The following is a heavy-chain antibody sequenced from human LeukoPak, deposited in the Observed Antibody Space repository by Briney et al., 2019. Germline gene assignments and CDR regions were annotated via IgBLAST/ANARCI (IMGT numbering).Heavy chain of an antibody. CDR1: VFTFSSYS. V-gene: IGHV3-21*01. D-gene: IGHD2-2*01. CDR2: ISSSSSYI. CDR3: ARGYCSSTSCYFIELEEGFDY. J-gene: IGHJ4*02. Sequence: GGSLRLSCAASVFTFSSYSMSWVRQAPGKGLEWVSSISSSSSYIYYADSVKGRFTISRDNAKNSLYLQMNSLRAEDTAVYYCARGYCSSTSCYFIELEEGFDYWGQGTLVAVSS.